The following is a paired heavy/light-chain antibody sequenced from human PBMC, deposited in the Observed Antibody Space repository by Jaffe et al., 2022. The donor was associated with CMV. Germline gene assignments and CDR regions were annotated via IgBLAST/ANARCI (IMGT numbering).Heavy chain of an antibody. J-gene: IGHJ6*03. CDR2: ISGSGGST. CDR1: GFTFSSYA. CDR3: AKSVLWFGELLSSSGYMDV. Sequence: EVQLVESGGGLVQPGGSLRLSCAASGFTFSSYAMSWVRQAPGKGLEWVSAISGSGGSTYYADSVKGRFTISRDNSKNTLYLQMNSLRAEDTAVYYCAKSVLWFGELLSSSGYMDVWGKGTTVTVSS. D-gene: IGHD3-10*01. V-gene: IGHV3-23*04.
Light chain of an antibody. CDR1: QSVSSN. J-gene: IGKJ1*01. Sequence: EIVMTQSPATLSVSPGERATLSCRASQSVSSNLAWYQQKPGQAPRLLIYGASTRATGIPARFSGSGSGTEFTLTISSLQSEDFAVYYCQQYNNWPPEWTFGQGTKVEIK. CDR2: GAS. CDR3: QQYNNWPPEWT. V-gene: IGKV3-15*01.